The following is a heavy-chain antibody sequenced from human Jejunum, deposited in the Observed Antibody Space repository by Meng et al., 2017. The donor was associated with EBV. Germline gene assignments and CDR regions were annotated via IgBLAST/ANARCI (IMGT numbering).Heavy chain of an antibody. CDR2: INPNSGGA. J-gene: IGHJ2*01. D-gene: IGHD3-16*01. V-gene: IGHV1-2*06. CDR1: AYPFAGYY. Sequence: VQLGARGKKAGASGKVSCKASAYPFAGYYMHWVRQAPGQGLEWMGRINPNSGGANYAQKFQGRVTMTRDTSISTAYMELSRLRSDDTAVYYCAREGLVGDLRYFDLWGRGTLVTVSS. CDR3: AREGLVGDLRYFDL.